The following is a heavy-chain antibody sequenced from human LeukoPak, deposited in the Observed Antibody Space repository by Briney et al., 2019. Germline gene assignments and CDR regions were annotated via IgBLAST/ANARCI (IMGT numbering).Heavy chain of an antibody. D-gene: IGHD2-2*01. CDR2: IYTSGST. CDR1: GGSISSGSYY. J-gene: IGHJ4*02. CDR3: ARADTVVVPAAIRFY. V-gene: IGHV4-61*02. Sequence: SETLSLTCTVSGGSISSGSYYWSWIRQPAGKGLEWIGRIYTSGSTNYNPSLKSRVTISVDKSKNQFPLKLSSVTAADTAVYYCARADTVVVPAAIRFYWGQGTLVTVSS.